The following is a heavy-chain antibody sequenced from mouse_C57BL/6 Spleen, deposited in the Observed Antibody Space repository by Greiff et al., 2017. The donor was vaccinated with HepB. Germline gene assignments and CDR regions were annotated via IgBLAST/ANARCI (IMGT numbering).Heavy chain of an antibody. CDR3: ARDDYYGWYFDV. CDR2: ISYDGSN. CDR1: GYSITSGYY. V-gene: IGHV3-6*01. D-gene: IGHD1-1*01. J-gene: IGHJ1*03. Sequence: EVKLQESGPGLVKPSQSLSLTCSVTGYSITSGYYWNWIRQFPGNKLEWMGYISYDGSNNYNPSLKNRISIHRDTSKNQFFLKLNSVTTEDTATYYCARDDYYGWYFDVWGTGTTVTVSS.